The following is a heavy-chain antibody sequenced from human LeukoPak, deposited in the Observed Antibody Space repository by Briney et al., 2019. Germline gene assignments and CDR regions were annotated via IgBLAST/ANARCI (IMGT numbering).Heavy chain of an antibody. CDR2: ISSSGST. D-gene: IGHD3-22*01. CDR3: ASLPTVYSRGYLAL. CDR1: GDSISSGDYY. V-gene: IGHV4-61*02. J-gene: IGHJ4*02. Sequence: SQTLSLTCTVSGDSISSGDYYWSWIRQPAGKGLEWIGRISSSGSTNYNPSLKSRVTISVDTSKNQFSLKLSSVTAADTAVYFCASLPTVYSRGYLALWGQGTLVTASS.